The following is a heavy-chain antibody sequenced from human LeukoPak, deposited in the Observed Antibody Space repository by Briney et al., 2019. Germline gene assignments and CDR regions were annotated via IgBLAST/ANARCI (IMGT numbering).Heavy chain of an antibody. CDR2: ISAYNGNT. CDR3: VRDPSPLGRHDY. CDR1: GYTFTSYG. Sequence: GASVKVSCKASGYTFTSYGISWVRQAPGQGLEWMGWISAYNGNTNYAQKLQGRVTMTTDTSTSTAYMELKSLRSDDTAVYYCVRDPSPLGRHDYWGQGTLVTVSS. J-gene: IGHJ4*02. V-gene: IGHV1-18*01. D-gene: IGHD1-26*01.